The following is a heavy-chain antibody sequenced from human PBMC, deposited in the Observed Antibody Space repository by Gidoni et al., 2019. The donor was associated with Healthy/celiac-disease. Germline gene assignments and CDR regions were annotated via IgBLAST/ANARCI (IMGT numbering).Heavy chain of an antibody. V-gene: IGHV4-61*02. D-gene: IGHD3-22*01. CDR3: ASTRNYYDSSGYLY. CDR2: IYTSGST. CDR1: GGSTSSGSYY. Sequence: QVQLQESGPGLVKPSQTLSLTCTVAGGSTSSGSYYWSWIRQPAGKGLEWIGRIYTSGSTNYNPSLKSRVTISVDTSKNQFSLKLSSVTAADTAVYYCASTRNYYDSSGYLYWGQGTLVTVSS. J-gene: IGHJ4*02.